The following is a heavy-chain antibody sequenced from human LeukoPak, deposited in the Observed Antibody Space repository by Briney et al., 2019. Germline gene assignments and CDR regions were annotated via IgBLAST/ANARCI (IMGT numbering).Heavy chain of an antibody. CDR1: GFSFDDYA. V-gene: IGHV3-9*01. Sequence: GGSLRLSCAAAGFSFDDYAMHWVRQAPGKGLEWVSGISWNSGSIGYADSVKGRFTISRDNAKNSLYLRMNSLRAEDTALYYCAKDRGAVRGAPANAYYYYGMDVCGQGTTVTVSS. CDR2: ISWNSGSI. CDR3: AKDRGAVRGAPANAYYYYGMDV. J-gene: IGHJ6*02. D-gene: IGHD3-10*01.